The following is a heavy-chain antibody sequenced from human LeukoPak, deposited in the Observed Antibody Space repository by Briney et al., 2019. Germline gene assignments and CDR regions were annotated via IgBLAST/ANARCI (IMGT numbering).Heavy chain of an antibody. V-gene: IGHV1-18*01. Sequence: ASVKVSCKASGYTFTSYGISWVRPAPGQGHEWMGWISAYNGNTNYAQMFQGRVTMTTDTSTSTAYMELRSLRSDDTAVYYCARDVSPGITVAGITLDYWGQGTLVTVSS. CDR2: ISAYNGNT. D-gene: IGHD6-19*01. CDR1: GYTFTSYG. J-gene: IGHJ4*02. CDR3: ARDVSPGITVAGITLDY.